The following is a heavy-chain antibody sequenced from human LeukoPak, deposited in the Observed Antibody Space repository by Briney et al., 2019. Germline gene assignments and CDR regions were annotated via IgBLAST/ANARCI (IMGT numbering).Heavy chain of an antibody. CDR2: ISAYNGNT. D-gene: IGHD3-3*01. CDR1: RGTFSSYA. CDR3: ARYEPRYYDFWSGRPTPFDY. V-gene: IGHV1-18*01. Sequence: ASVKVSCKASRGTFSSYAISWVRQAPGQGLEWMGWISAYNGNTNYAQKLQGRVTMTTDTSTSTAYMELRSLRSDDTAVYYCARYEPRYYDFWSGRPTPFDYWGQGTLVTVSS. J-gene: IGHJ4*02.